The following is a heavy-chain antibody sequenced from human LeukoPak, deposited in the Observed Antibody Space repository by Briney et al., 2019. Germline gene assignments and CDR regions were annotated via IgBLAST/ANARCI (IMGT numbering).Heavy chain of an antibody. CDR2: IYYSGST. J-gene: IGHJ4*02. CDR1: GGSIGSYY. D-gene: IGHD6-19*01. CDR3: ARISGEGWYFDY. Sequence: PSETLSLTCTVSGGSIGSYYWSWIRQPPGKGLEWIGYIYYSGSTNYNPSLKSRVTISVDTSKNQFSLKLSSVTAADTAVYYCARISGEGWYFDYWGQGTLVTVSS. V-gene: IGHV4-59*01.